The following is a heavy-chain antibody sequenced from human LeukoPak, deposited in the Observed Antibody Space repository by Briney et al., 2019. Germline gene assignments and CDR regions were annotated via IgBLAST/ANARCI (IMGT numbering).Heavy chain of an antibody. J-gene: IGHJ4*02. Sequence: PSETLSLTCSVSGGSMSGYYWSWIRQFAGKGLEWIGRIYSSESINYSPSLKSRVTVSIDRSKDRFYLNLTSVTAADTALYYCARDRSAAYYRDYFDYWGQGVLVTVSS. CDR3: ARDRSAAYYRDYFDY. CDR1: GGSMSGYY. V-gene: IGHV4-4*07. CDR2: IYSSESI. D-gene: IGHD3-22*01.